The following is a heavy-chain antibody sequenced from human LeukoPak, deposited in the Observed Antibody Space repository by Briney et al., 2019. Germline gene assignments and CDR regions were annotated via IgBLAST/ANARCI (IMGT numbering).Heavy chain of an antibody. D-gene: IGHD3-10*01. CDR2: ISGSGGST. CDR1: GFTFSSYE. Sequence: PGGSLRLSCAASGFTFSSYEMNWVRQAPGKGLEWVSAISGSGGSTYYADSVKGRFTISRDNSKNTLYLQMNSLRAEDTAVYYCAKLYGSGSYPIDYWGQGTLVTVSS. CDR3: AKLYGSGSYPIDY. J-gene: IGHJ4*02. V-gene: IGHV3-23*01.